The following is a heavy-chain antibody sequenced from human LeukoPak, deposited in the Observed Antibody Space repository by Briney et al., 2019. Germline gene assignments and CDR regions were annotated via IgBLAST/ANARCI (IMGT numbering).Heavy chain of an antibody. CDR2: VDHTGST. V-gene: IGHV4-59*01. J-gene: IGHJ4*02. CDR1: DDSITMYY. CDR3: ARVVDNWNVAVFDY. D-gene: IGHD1-20*01. Sequence: PSETLSLTCSVSDDSITMYYWTWIRQPPGKGLEWIGYVDHTGSTNFNPSLNGRVSISRDTTKNLFSLRLRSVTAADTAVYYCARVVDNWNVAVFDYWGQGTLVTVSS.